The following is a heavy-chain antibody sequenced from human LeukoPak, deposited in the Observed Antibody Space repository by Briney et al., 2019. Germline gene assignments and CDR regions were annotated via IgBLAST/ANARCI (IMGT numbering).Heavy chain of an antibody. V-gene: IGHV3-30*09. CDR2: ISYDGGNK. D-gene: IGHD3-3*01. CDR1: GFTFSSYA. Sequence: PGGSLRLSCAASGFTFSSYAMHWVRQAPGKGLEWVAVISYDGGNKYYADSVKGRFAISRDNSKNTLYLQMNSLRAEDTAVYYCARGITIFGVVKMLFDYWGQGTLVTVSS. J-gene: IGHJ4*02. CDR3: ARGITIFGVVKMLFDY.